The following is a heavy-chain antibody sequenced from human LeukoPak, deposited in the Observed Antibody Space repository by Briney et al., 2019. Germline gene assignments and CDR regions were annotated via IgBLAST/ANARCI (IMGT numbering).Heavy chain of an antibody. Sequence: GGSLRLSCGASGFTFRSYAMSWVRQGPRKGLEWVSAISGSGGSTYYADSVKGRVTISRDNSKNTLYLQMNSLRAEDTAVYYCAKFDYYDSSGYYNKVLDAFDIWGQGTMVTVSS. CDR1: GFTFRSYA. CDR3: AKFDYYDSSGYYNKVLDAFDI. D-gene: IGHD3-22*01. V-gene: IGHV3-23*01. CDR2: ISGSGGST. J-gene: IGHJ3*02.